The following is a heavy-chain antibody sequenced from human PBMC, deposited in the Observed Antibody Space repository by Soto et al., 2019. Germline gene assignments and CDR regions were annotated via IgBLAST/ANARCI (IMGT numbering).Heavy chain of an antibody. Sequence: GESLKISCAASGFTFSSYGMHWVRQAPGKGLEWVAVISYDGSNKYYADSVKGRFTISRDNSKNTLYLQMNSLRAEDTAVYYCAKVHDYGDYPTGRYYFDYWGQGTLVTVSS. CDR2: ISYDGSNK. D-gene: IGHD4-17*01. J-gene: IGHJ4*02. V-gene: IGHV3-30*18. CDR3: AKVHDYGDYPTGRYYFDY. CDR1: GFTFSSYG.